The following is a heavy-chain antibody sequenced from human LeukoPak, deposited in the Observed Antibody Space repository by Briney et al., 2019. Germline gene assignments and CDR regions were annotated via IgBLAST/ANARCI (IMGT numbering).Heavy chain of an antibody. CDR3: AKDPGRGYCSSTSCYEYFQH. V-gene: IGHV3-23*01. CDR2: ISGSGGST. CDR1: GFTFSSYA. J-gene: IGHJ1*01. D-gene: IGHD2-2*01. Sequence: PGGSLRLSCAASGFTFSSYAMSRVRQAPGKGLEWVSAISGSGGSTYYADSVKGRFTISRDNSKNTLYLQMNSLRAEDTAVYYCAKDPGRGYCSSTSCYEYFQHWGQGTLVTVSS.